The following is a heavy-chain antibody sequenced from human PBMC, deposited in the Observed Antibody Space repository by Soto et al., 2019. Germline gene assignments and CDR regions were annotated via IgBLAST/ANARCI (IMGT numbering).Heavy chain of an antibody. D-gene: IGHD1-1*01. J-gene: IGHJ4*02. CDR1: GVTFSSYA. V-gene: IGHV3-23*01. CDR2: LSGYTGNT. CDR3: AKDPRDQLTQNDS. Sequence: GGSLRLSCAASGVTFSSYAMSWVRQNPGKGLEWVSSLSGYTGNTYYADSVKGRFTISRDNSKNTLYLQMNSLRAEDTAVYYCAKDPRDQLTQNDSWGQGTLVTVSS.